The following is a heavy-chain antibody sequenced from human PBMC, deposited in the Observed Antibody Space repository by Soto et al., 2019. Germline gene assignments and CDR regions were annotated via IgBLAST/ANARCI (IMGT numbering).Heavy chain of an antibody. CDR3: ASTRATYRYYDYYMDV. J-gene: IGHJ6*03. V-gene: IGHV4-59*01. D-gene: IGHD5-12*01. CDR1: GGSISSYY. CDR2: IYYSGRT. Sequence: QVQLQESGPGLVKPSETLSLTCTVSGGSISSYYWSWIRQPPGKGLEWVGYIYYSGRTNYNPSLKSRVTISVDTSKNQCFLKLSSVTAADTAVYYCASTRATYRYYDYYMDVWGKGTTVIVSS.